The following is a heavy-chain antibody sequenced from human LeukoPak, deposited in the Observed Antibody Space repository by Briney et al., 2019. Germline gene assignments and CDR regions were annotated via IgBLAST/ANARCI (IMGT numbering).Heavy chain of an antibody. CDR2: IIPIFGTA. CDR3: ARYCSSTSCYMGNNWFDP. Sequence: SVKVSCKASGGTFSSYAISWVRQAPGQGLEWMGGIIPIFGTANYAQKFQGRVTITTDESTSTAYMELSSLRSEDTAVYYCARYCSSTSCYMGNNWFDPWGQGTLVTVSS. CDR1: GGTFSSYA. D-gene: IGHD2-2*02. V-gene: IGHV1-69*05. J-gene: IGHJ5*02.